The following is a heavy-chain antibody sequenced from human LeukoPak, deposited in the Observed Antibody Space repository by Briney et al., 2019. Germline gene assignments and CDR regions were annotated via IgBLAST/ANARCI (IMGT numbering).Heavy chain of an antibody. Sequence: SETLSLTCTVSGGSISSSYWSWIRQPPGKGLEWIGYIYYIGGTNSNPSLKSRVTISVDTSKNQFSMKLSSVTAADTAVYYCARHERESSGWKYFDYWGQGALVTVSS. CDR2: IYYIGGT. J-gene: IGHJ4*02. V-gene: IGHV4-59*08. CDR1: GGSISSSY. D-gene: IGHD6-19*01. CDR3: ARHERESSGWKYFDY.